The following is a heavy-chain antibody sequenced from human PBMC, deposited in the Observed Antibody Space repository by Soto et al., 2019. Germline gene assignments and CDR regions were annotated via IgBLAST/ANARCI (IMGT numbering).Heavy chain of an antibody. CDR3: AGPIVVGGGGFDY. Sequence: QVQLEESGGGVVQPETSLRLSCAASRFTFGSYAMHWVRQAPGKGLEWVASISYDGTKKDYADSLQGRFTISRDNSKSTLYLQMNSLRVEDTAVYYWAGPIVVGGGGFDYWGRGTLVTVSS. D-gene: IGHD2-21*01. CDR1: RFTFGSYA. V-gene: IGHV3-30-3*01. J-gene: IGHJ4*02. CDR2: ISYDGTKK.